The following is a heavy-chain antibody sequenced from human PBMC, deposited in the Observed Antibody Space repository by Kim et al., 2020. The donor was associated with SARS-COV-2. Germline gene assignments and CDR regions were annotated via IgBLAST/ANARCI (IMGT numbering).Heavy chain of an antibody. CDR1: GFTFSSYA. V-gene: IGHV3-23*01. D-gene: IGHD3-22*01. Sequence: GGSLRLSCAASGFTFSSYAMNWVRQAPGKGLEWVSSTSASGGSTYYADSVKGRFTISRDNSKNTLYLQMNSLRAEDTAVYSCAKDAGGNYYESSGYRRSVWYFDLWGRGTLVTVSS. J-gene: IGHJ2*01. CDR2: TSASGGST. CDR3: AKDAGGNYYESSGYRRSVWYFDL.